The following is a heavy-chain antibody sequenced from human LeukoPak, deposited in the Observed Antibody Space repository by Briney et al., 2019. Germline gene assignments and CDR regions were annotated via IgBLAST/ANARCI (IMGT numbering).Heavy chain of an antibody. D-gene: IGHD5-12*01. V-gene: IGHV3-23*01. CDR1: GFTFSSYA. Sequence: SGGSLRLSCAASGFTFSSYAMSWVRQAPGKGLEWVSTISGGGGRTYFADSVKGRFTISRDNSKNTLYLQMNSLRAEDTAIYYCARNGGYDSSNPIFYWGQGSLVTVSS. CDR2: ISGGGGRT. CDR3: ARNGGYDSSNPIFY. J-gene: IGHJ4*02.